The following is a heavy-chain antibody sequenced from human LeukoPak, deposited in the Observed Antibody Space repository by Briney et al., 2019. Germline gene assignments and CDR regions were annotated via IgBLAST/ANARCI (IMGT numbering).Heavy chain of an antibody. CDR3: ARTLDYYFDY. V-gene: IGHV3-21*01. CDR1: GFTFSSYR. J-gene: IGHJ4*02. Sequence: PGGSLRLSCAASGFTFSSYRMNWVRQAPGKGLEWVSSISTGSSNIYYADSVKGRFTISRDNAKNSLYLQMNSLRAEDTAMYYCARTLDYYFDYWGQGTLVTVSS. CDR2: ISTGSSNI. D-gene: IGHD1-1*01.